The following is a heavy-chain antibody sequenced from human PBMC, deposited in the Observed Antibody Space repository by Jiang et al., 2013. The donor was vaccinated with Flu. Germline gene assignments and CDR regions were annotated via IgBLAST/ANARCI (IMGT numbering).Heavy chain of an antibody. J-gene: IGHJ6*02. CDR1: GFTFSSYG. V-gene: IGHV3-30*18. D-gene: IGHD3-22*01. CDR2: ISYDGSNK. Sequence: RLSCAASGFTFSSYGMHWVRQAPGKGLEWVAVISYDGSNKYYADSVKGRFTISRDNSKNTLYLQMNSLRAEDTAVYYCAKDETMIVVTPHYYYGMDVWGQGTTVTVSS. CDR3: AKDETMIVVTPHYYYGMDV.